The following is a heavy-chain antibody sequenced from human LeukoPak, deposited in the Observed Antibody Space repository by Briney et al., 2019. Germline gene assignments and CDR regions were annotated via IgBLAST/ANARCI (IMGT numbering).Heavy chain of an antibody. V-gene: IGHV3-21*01. Sequence: GGSLRLSCVASGFTVSSNYMNWVRQAPGKGLEWVSSISSSSSYIYYADSVKGRFTICRDNARNSLYLQMNSLRAEDTAVYYCARDESEYDILTGYLSYWGQGTLVTVSS. J-gene: IGHJ4*02. CDR2: ISSSSSYI. D-gene: IGHD3-9*01. CDR1: GFTVSSNY. CDR3: ARDESEYDILTGYLSY.